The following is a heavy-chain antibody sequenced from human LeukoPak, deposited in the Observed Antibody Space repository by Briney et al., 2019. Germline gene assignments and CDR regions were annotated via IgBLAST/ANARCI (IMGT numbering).Heavy chain of an antibody. CDR2: IYPGDSDT. V-gene: IGHV5-51*01. J-gene: IGHJ4*02. CDR1: GYSFISYW. D-gene: IGHD3-16*02. CDR3: ARRGEAIDHFDY. Sequence: GESLQISCKDSGYSFISYWIGWVRQLPGRGLEWIGTIYPGDSDTRYNPSFQGQVTISADKSINTAYSQWSTLEASDTAIYYCARRGEAIDHFDYWGQGTLVTVSS.